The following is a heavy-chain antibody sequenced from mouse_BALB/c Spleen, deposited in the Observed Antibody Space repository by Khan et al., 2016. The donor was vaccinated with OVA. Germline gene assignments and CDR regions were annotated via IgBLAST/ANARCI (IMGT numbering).Heavy chain of an antibody. Sequence: QIQLVQSGPELKKPGETVQISCKASGFTFTNYGINWVRQAPGKGLKWMGWINTYTGEPTFTDDFKGRFAFSLETSASTAYLQINSLKNEDTATYFGARVGYNGTMDVWGQGTSVTVSS. CDR2: INTYTGEP. CDR3: ARVGYNGTMDV. J-gene: IGHJ4*01. CDR1: GFTFTNYG. V-gene: IGHV9-3-1*01. D-gene: IGHD2-14*01.